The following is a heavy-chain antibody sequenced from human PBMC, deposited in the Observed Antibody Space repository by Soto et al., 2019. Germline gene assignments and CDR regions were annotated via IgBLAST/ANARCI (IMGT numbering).Heavy chain of an antibody. D-gene: IGHD6-13*01. Sequence: QVQLVQSGAEVKKPGASVKVSRKASGYTFTSYDINWVRQATGQGLEWMGWMNPNSGNTGYAQKFQGRVTMTRNTSISTAYMELSSLRSEDTAVYYCARGSSYSSSWYMPEYFQHWGQGPLVTVSS. J-gene: IGHJ1*01. V-gene: IGHV1-8*01. CDR1: GYTFTSYD. CDR2: MNPNSGNT. CDR3: ARGSSYSSSWYMPEYFQH.